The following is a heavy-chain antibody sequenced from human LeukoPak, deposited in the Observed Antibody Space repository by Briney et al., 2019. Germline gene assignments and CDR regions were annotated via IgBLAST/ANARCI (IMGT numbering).Heavy chain of an antibody. CDR1: GGTFSSYA. CDR2: IIPIFGTA. J-gene: IGHJ5*02. CDR3: ARDWHSSSAPSGP. D-gene: IGHD6-13*01. Sequence: GASVKVSCKASGGTFSSYAISWVRQAPGQGLEWMGGIIPIFGTANYAQKFQGRVTITADESTSTAYMELSSLRSEDTAVYYCARDWHSSSAPSGPWGQGTLVTVSS. V-gene: IGHV1-69*13.